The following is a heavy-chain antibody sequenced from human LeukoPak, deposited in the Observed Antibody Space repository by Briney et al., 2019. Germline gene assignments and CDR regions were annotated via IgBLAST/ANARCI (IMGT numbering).Heavy chain of an antibody. CDR1: GGSISSTY. J-gene: IGHJ3*02. D-gene: IGHD3-10*01. CDR2: IYNSGST. CDR3: ARRGGELGAFDI. Sequence: SETLSLTCNVSGGSISSTYWSWIRQPPGKGLEWIGYIYNSGSTNYNPSLKSRVTISVDTSKNQFSLKLSSVTAADTAVYYCARRGGELGAFDIWGQGTRVTVSS. V-gene: IGHV4-59*01.